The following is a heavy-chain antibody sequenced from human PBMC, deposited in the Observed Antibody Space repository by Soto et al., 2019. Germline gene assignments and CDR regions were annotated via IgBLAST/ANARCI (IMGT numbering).Heavy chain of an antibody. CDR1: GGSFSGYY. J-gene: IGHJ3*02. V-gene: IGHV4-34*01. CDR3: ARTRSVITFGGVIVNDALDI. Sequence: SETLSLTCAVYGGSFSGYYWSWIRQPPGKGLEWIGEINHSGSTNYNPSLKSRVTISVDTSKNQFSLKLSSVTAADTAVYYCARTRSVITFGGVIVNDALDIWGQGTMVTVSS. D-gene: IGHD3-16*02. CDR2: INHSGST.